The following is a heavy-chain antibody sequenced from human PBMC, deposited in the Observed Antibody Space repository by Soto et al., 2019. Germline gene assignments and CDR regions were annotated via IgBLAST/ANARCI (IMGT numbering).Heavy chain of an antibody. J-gene: IGHJ4*02. Sequence: GGSLRLSCAASGFTFSSYGMHWVRQAPGKGLEWVAVIWYDGSNKYYADSVKGRFTISRDNSKNTLYLQMNSLRAEDTAVYYCARDIVPGEVDYWGQGXLVTVSS. CDR2: IWYDGSNK. CDR1: GFTFSSYG. D-gene: IGHD3-16*01. CDR3: ARDIVPGEVDY. V-gene: IGHV3-33*01.